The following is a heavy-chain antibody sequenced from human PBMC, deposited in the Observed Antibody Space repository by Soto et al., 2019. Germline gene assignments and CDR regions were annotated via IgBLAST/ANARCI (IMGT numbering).Heavy chain of an antibody. Sequence: EVHLLESGGGLVQRGGSLRLSCAVSGFTFSNYAMSWVRQAPGKGLEWVTSISGSGARTYYADSVQGRITTSRDNPKITLFLQVSSLRDEDTAVYYCARGDSYYDFGIECWGQGTVVTVSS. CDR3: ARGDSYYDFGIEC. D-gene: IGHD3-3*01. CDR2: ISGSGART. V-gene: IGHV3-23*01. J-gene: IGHJ4*02. CDR1: GFTFSNYA.